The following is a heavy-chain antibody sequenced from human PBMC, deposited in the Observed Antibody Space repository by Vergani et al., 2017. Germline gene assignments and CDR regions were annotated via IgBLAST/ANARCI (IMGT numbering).Heavy chain of an antibody. Sequence: QVQLVQSGAEVKKPGASVKVSCKASGYTFTSYAMHWVRQAPGQRLEWMGWINAGNGNTKYSQKFQGRVTITRDTSGSTADMELSSLRSEDTAVYYCASEGRDCSSTSCYVGAFRRGVDPWGQGTLVTVSS. CDR2: INAGNGNT. J-gene: IGHJ5*02. CDR3: ASEGRDCSSTSCYVGAFRRGVDP. D-gene: IGHD2-2*01. V-gene: IGHV1-3*01. CDR1: GYTFTSYA.